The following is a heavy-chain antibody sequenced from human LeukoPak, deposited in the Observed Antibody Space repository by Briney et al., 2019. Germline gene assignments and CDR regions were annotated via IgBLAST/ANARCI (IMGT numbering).Heavy chain of an antibody. D-gene: IGHD3-22*01. V-gene: IGHV3-23*01. CDR3: AKDIYYYDSSGSLDY. CDR2: ISGSGGST. CDR1: GFTVSSNY. J-gene: IGHJ4*02. Sequence: GGSLRLSCAASGFTVSSNYMTWVRQAPGKGLEWVSAISGSGGSTYYADSVKGRFTISRDNSKNTLYLQMNSLRADDSAVYYCAKDIYYYDSSGSLDYWGQGTLVTVSS.